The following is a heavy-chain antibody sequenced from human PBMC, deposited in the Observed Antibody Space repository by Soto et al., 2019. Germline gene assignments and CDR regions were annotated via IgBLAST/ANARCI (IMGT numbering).Heavy chain of an antibody. J-gene: IGHJ6*01. D-gene: IGHD2-21*02. Sequence: SVEVCFKACGGPFSSYAISLVRQAPGQGLEWVAGIIPIFGTANYAQKFQGRVTITADESTSTAYMELSSLRSEDTAVYYCARGRAYCGGDCQTDYYHYGMDVWGQGTPVTVSS. CDR3: ARGRAYCGGDCQTDYYHYGMDV. V-gene: IGHV1-69*13. CDR1: GGPFSSYA. CDR2: IIPIFGTA.